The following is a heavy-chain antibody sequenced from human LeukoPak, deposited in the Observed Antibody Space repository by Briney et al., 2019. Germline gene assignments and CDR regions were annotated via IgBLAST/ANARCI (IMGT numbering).Heavy chain of an antibody. Sequence: PSETLSLTCTVSGGSISSYYWSWIRQPPGKGLERIGYIYYSGSTNYNPSLKSRVTISVGTSKNQFSLKLSSVTAADTAVYYCARSYSSSWYITQYYYYMDVWGKGTTVTVSS. J-gene: IGHJ6*03. CDR3: ARSYSSSWYITQYYYYMDV. V-gene: IGHV4-59*01. CDR1: GGSISSYY. D-gene: IGHD6-13*01. CDR2: IYYSGST.